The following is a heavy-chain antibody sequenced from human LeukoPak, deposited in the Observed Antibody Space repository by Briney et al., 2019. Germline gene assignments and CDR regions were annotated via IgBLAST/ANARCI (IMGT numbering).Heavy chain of an antibody. CDR3: ARVGAVAGGFDI. D-gene: IGHD6-19*01. CDR1: GFIFSSYW. V-gene: IGHV3-74*01. Sequence: GGSLRLSCAASGFIFSSYWMHWVRQAPGKGLVWVSRIKSDGSSTSYADSVKGRFTISRDNAKNTLHLQMNSLRAEDTTVYYCARVGAVAGGFDIWGQGTMVTVSS. CDR2: IKSDGSST. J-gene: IGHJ3*02.